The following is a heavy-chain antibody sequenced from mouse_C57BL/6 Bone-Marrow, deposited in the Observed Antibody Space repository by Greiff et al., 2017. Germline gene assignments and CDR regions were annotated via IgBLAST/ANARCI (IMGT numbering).Heavy chain of an antibody. Sequence: QVQLQQSGPELVKPGASVKISCKASGYAFSSSWMTWVKQRPGKGLEWIGRIYPGDGDTNYNGKFKGKATLTADKSSSTAYMQLSSLTSEDSAVSFCAPGAYCSYWGQGTTLTVSS. J-gene: IGHJ2*01. CDR1: GYAFSSSW. D-gene: IGHD2-12*01. CDR2: IYPGDGDT. V-gene: IGHV1-82*01. CDR3: APGAYCSY.